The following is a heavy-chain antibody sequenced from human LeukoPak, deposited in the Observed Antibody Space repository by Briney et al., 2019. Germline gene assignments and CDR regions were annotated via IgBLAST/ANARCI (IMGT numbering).Heavy chain of an antibody. CDR2: ISSSGSTI. J-gene: IGHJ4*02. V-gene: IGHV3-11*01. CDR3: ARVLYYYDSSGSSRSFIDY. Sequence: GGSLRLSCAASGFTFSCYAMSWVRQAPGKGLEWVSYISSSGSTIYYADSVKGRFTISRDNAKNSLYLQMNSLGAEDTAVYYCARVLYYYDSSGSSRSFIDYWGQGTLVTVSS. D-gene: IGHD3-22*01. CDR1: GFTFSCYA.